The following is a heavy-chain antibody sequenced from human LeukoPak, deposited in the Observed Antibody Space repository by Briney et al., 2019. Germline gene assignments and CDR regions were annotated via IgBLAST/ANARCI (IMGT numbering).Heavy chain of an antibody. CDR3: ARNAADCTTSACYDS. V-gene: IGHV3-23*01. J-gene: IGHJ4*02. CDR2: VTGNGDTT. CDR1: GFTFRNYA. D-gene: IGHD2-8*01. Sequence: LSGGSLRLSCAASGFTFRNYAMTWVRQAPGKGLEWVSVVTGNGDTTYYADSLKGRFTISRDNSRNTLYLQMNSLRAEDTAVYHCARNAADCTTSACYDSWDQGTLVTVSS.